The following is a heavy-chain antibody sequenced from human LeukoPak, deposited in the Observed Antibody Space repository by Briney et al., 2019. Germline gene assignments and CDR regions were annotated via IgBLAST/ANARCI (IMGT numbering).Heavy chain of an antibody. CDR3: ASNSSSWYGAYY. J-gene: IGHJ4*02. D-gene: IGHD6-13*01. CDR1: AGSTSSSSYY. CDR2: LYYCWRN. Sequence: SETLSLACTVSAGSTSSSSYYWCLIRQPPGKGLEWFGNLYYCWRNYYNPSLKSRVSISIDTSKNQFSLKLSSVTAADTAKYYCASNSSSWYGAYYWGQGTLVTVSS. V-gene: IGHV4-39*01.